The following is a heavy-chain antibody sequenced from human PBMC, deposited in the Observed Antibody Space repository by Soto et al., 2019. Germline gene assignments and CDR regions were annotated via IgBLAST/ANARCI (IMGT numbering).Heavy chain of an antibody. CDR1: GFTVSSNY. V-gene: IGHV3-66*02. CDR3: ASLKWELRGGGAFDI. D-gene: IGHD1-26*01. J-gene: IGHJ3*02. Sequence: GGYLRLSCAASGFTVSSNYMSWVRQAPGKGLEWVSVIYSGGSTYYADSVKGRFTISRDNSKNTLYLQMNSLRAEDTAVYYCASLKWELRGGGAFDIWGQGTMVTVSS. CDR2: IYSGGST.